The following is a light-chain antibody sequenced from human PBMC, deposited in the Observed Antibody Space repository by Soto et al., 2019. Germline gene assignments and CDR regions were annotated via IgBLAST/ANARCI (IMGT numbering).Light chain of an antibody. CDR2: GAS. V-gene: IGKV3-15*01. CDR1: QSVSNN. J-gene: IGKJ4*01. Sequence: EIVMTQSPATLSVSPGERATLSCRASQSVSNNLAWYQQKPGQAPRLLLYGASTRAAGLPARFSGSGSGTDFTLTISSLQSEDVALFYCQQYNAWPLTFGGVTKVEIK. CDR3: QQYNAWPLT.